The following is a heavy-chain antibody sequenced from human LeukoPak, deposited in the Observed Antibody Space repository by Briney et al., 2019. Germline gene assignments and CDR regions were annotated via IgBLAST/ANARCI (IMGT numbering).Heavy chain of an antibody. J-gene: IGHJ4*02. V-gene: IGHV4-59*08. Sequence: SETLSLTCTVSGGSISSYFWGWIRQPPGKGLEWIGYIYYSGSTNYNPSLKSRVTISVDTSKNQFSLKLSSVTAADTAVYYCARQNGSGRLGRVPSYFDYWGQGTLVTVSS. CDR3: ARQNGSGRLGRVPSYFDY. D-gene: IGHD3-10*01. CDR2: IYYSGST. CDR1: GGSISSYF.